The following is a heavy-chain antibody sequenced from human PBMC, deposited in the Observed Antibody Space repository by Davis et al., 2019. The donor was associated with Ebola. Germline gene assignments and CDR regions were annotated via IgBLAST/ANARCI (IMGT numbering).Heavy chain of an antibody. CDR2: ISWNSGSI. J-gene: IGHJ4*02. Sequence: SLKISCAASGFTFDDYAMHWVRQAPGKGLEWVSGISWNSGSIGYADSVKGRFTISRDNSKNTLYLQMNSLRAEDTAVYYCAKNIGHSSGWYGDYWGQGTLVTVSS. CDR1: GFTFDDYA. D-gene: IGHD6-19*01. V-gene: IGHV3-9*01. CDR3: AKNIGHSSGWYGDY.